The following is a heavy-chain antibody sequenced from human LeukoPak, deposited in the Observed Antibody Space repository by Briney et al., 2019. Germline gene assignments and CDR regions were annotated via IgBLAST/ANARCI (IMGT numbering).Heavy chain of an antibody. CDR1: GFTFSNSA. D-gene: IGHD5-24*01. V-gene: IGHV3-23*01. CDR2: ISDSGGGT. CDR3: AKGTAMATTLFAY. Sequence: GGSLRLSCAASGFTFSNSAMTWVRQAPGKGLEWVSTISDSGGGTYYADSVKGRFTISRDNSKNTLYLQMNSLRAGDTAIYYCAKGTAMATTLFAYWGQGALVTVSS. J-gene: IGHJ4*02.